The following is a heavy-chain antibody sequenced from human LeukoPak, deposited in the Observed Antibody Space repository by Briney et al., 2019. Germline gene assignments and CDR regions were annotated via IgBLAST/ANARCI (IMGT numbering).Heavy chain of an antibody. D-gene: IGHD2-15*01. CDR2: ISSIGSTI. CDR1: GFTFSDYY. CDR3: AGGAVAATREGNYYYYGMDV. V-gene: IGHV3-11*01. J-gene: IGHJ6*02. Sequence: GGSPRLSCAASGFTFSDYYMSWIRQAPGKGLEWVSYISSIGSTIYYADSVKGRFTISRDNAKNSLYLQMNSLRAEDTAVYCCAGGAVAATREGNYYYYGMDVWGQGTTVTVSS.